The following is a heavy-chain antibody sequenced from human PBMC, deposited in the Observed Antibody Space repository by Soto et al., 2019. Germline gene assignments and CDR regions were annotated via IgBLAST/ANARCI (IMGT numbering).Heavy chain of an antibody. V-gene: IGHV3-23*01. CDR2: ISGSGGST. CDR1: GFTFSSYA. CDR3: AKDEGYCSSTSCLCDY. Sequence: EVQLLESGGGLVQPGGSLRLSCAASGFTFSSYAMSWVRQAPGKGLEWVSAISGSGGSTYYADSVKGRFTISRDNSKNTLYLQMNSRRAEDTAVYYCAKDEGYCSSTSCLCDYWGQRSLVTVSS. D-gene: IGHD2-2*01. J-gene: IGHJ4*02.